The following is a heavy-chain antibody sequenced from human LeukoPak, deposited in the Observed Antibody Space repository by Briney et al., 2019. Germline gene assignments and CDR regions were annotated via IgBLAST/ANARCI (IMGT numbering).Heavy chain of an antibody. Sequence: PGGSLRLSCAASGFTFSSYWMSWVRQAPGKGLEWVANIKEDGSEKYYVDSVKGRFTISSDNAKNSLYLQMNSLRAEDTAVYYCARDGSGNRYYYYGMDVWGQGTTVTVS. CDR1: GFTFSSYW. D-gene: IGHD2-15*01. J-gene: IGHJ6*02. V-gene: IGHV3-7*04. CDR2: IKEDGSEK. CDR3: ARDGSGNRYYYYGMDV.